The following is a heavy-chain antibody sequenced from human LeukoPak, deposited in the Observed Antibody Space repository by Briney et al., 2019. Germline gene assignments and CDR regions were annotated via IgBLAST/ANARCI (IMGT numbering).Heavy chain of an antibody. CDR2: ISGSGGST. Sequence: GGSLRLSCTASGFTVSSNYMSWVRQVPGKGLEWVSTISGSGGSTYYADSVKSRFTISRDNSKNTVYLQMNSLRAEDTAIYYCTKDQREYDSSGYSPDDAFDIWGQGTMVTVSS. J-gene: IGHJ3*02. V-gene: IGHV3-23*01. CDR1: GFTVSSNY. D-gene: IGHD3-22*01. CDR3: TKDQREYDSSGYSPDDAFDI.